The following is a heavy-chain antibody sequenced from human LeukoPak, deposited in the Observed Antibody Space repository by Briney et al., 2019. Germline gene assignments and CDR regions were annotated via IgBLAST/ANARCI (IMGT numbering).Heavy chain of an antibody. V-gene: IGHV4-4*07. J-gene: IGHJ4*02. D-gene: IGHD6-19*01. CDR1: GGSFSGYY. CDR3: ARDAPPIAVAGAAFDY. CDR2: IYTSGST. Sequence: SETLSLTCAVYGGSFSGYYWSWIRQPAGKGLEWIGRIYTSGSTNYNPSLKSRVTMSVDTSKNQFSLKLSSVTAADTAVYYCARDAPPIAVAGAAFDYWGQGTLVTVSS.